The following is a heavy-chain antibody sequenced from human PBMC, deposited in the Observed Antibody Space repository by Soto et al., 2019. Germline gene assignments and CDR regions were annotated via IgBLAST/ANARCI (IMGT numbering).Heavy chain of an antibody. V-gene: IGHV3-30*18. J-gene: IGHJ6*02. CDR1: GFTFSSYG. D-gene: IGHD2-2*01. CDR3: AKAYSPGHQLLFFHGMDV. Sequence: GGSLRLSCAASGFTFSSYGMHWVRQAPGKGLEWVAVISYDGSNKYYADSVKGRFTISRDNSKNTLYLQMNSLRAEDTAVYYCAKAYSPGHQLLFFHGMDVWGQGTTVTVSS. CDR2: ISYDGSNK.